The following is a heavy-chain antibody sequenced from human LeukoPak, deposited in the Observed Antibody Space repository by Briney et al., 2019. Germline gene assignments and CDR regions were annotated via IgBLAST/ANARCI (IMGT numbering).Heavy chain of an antibody. CDR3: ARRMGRRFGERYYYYHYMDV. J-gene: IGHJ6*03. D-gene: IGHD3-10*01. V-gene: IGHV4-34*01. CDR1: GGSFSGYY. Sequence: SETLSLTCAVYGGSFSGYYWSWIRQPPGKGLEWIGEINHSGSINYNSSLKSRVTISVDTSKNQFSLKLSSVTAADTAVYYCARRMGRRFGERYYYYHYMDVWGKGTTVTISS. CDR2: INHSGSI.